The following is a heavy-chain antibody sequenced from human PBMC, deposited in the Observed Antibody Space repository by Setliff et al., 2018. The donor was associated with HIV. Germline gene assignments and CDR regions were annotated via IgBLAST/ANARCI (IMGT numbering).Heavy chain of an antibody. CDR1: GGSISSSSYY. J-gene: IGHJ4*02. Sequence: SETLSLTCTVSGGSISSSSYYWGWIRQPPGKGLEWIGSIYYSGSTYYNPSLKSRVTISVDTSKNQFSLKLSSMTAADTAVYYCAGGRGYSYGYFDYWGQGTLVTVSS. CDR3: AGGRGYSYGYFDY. V-gene: IGHV4-39*01. D-gene: IGHD5-18*01. CDR2: IYYSGST.